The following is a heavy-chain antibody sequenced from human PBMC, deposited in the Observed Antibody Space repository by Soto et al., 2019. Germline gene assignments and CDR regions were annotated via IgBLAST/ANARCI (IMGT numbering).Heavy chain of an antibody. CDR1: GGSISSGGYY. J-gene: IGHJ4*02. CDR3: SRDANDSGYRMLYFDY. V-gene: IGHV4-31*03. Sequence: SETLSLTCTVSGGSISSGGYYWSWIRQHPGKGLEWIGYIYYSGSTYYNTSLKSRVTISVDTSKDQFSLKLSFVTAANTVVYYCSRDANDSGYRMLYFDYWGQGTLVTVSS. CDR2: IYYSGST. D-gene: IGHD5-12*01.